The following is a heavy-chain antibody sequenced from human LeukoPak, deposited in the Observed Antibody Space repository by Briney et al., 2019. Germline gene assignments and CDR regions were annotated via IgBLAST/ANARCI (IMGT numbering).Heavy chain of an antibody. J-gene: IGHJ6*03. CDR3: ARDRISSGGLYYYYMDV. Sequence: SETLSLTCTVSGGSISSYYWSWIRQPPGKGLEWIGYIYYSGSTNYNPSPKSRVTISVDTSKNQFSLKLSSVTAADTAVYYCARDRISSGGLYYYYMDVWGRGTTVTVSS. CDR1: GGSISSYY. CDR2: IYYSGST. D-gene: IGHD6-6*01. V-gene: IGHV4-59*01.